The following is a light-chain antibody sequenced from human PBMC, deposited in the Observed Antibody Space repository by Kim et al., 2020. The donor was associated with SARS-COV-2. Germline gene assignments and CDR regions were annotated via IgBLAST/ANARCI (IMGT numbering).Light chain of an antibody. J-gene: IGKJ1*01. CDR1: QTIKTY. Sequence: ASVRDRVAITCRASQTIKTYLNWYQQKPGKAPKLLIYATSTLQSGVPSRFSGSGSETDFTLTISSLQVEDFATYYCQQGFASPWTFGRGTKVDIK. V-gene: IGKV1-39*01. CDR2: ATS. CDR3: QQGFASPWT.